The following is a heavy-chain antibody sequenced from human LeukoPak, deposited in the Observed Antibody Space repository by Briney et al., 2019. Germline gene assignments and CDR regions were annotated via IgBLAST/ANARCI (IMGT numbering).Heavy chain of an antibody. D-gene: IGHD3-9*01. V-gene: IGHV3-30-3*01. CDR3: ARAGTIAPSFDY. CDR2: ISYDGSNK. CDR1: GFTFSSYA. J-gene: IGHJ4*02. Sequence: GGSLRLSCAASGFTFSSYAMHWVRQAPGKGLEWVAVISYDGSNKYYADSVKGRFTISRDNSKNTLYLQMNSLRAEDTAVYYCARAGTIAPSFDYWGQGTLVTVSS.